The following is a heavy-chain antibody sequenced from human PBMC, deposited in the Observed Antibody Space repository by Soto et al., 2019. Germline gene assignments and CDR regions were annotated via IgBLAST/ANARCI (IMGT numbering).Heavy chain of an antibody. Sequence: GGSLRLSCAASGFTFDDYAMQWVRQAPGKGLEWVSGISWNSGSIGYADSVKGRFTISRDNAKNSLYLQMNSLRAEDTALYYCAKTDHMDVWGQGTTVTVSS. V-gene: IGHV3-9*01. CDR2: ISWNSGSI. CDR1: GFTFDDYA. CDR3: AKTDHMDV. J-gene: IGHJ6*02.